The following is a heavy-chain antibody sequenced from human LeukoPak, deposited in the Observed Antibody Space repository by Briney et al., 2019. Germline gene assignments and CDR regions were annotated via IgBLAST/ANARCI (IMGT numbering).Heavy chain of an antibody. CDR1: GGSLSSSNW. CDR2: IYHSGST. D-gene: IGHD3-9*01. J-gene: IGHJ5*02. V-gene: IGHV4-4*02. CDR3: AREPILGLLKFDP. Sequence: SETLSLTCAVSGGSLSSSNWWSWVRQPPGKGLEWIGEIYHSGSTNYNPSLKSRVTISVDKSKNQFSLKLSSVTAADTAVYYCAREPILGLLKFDPWGQGTLVTVSS.